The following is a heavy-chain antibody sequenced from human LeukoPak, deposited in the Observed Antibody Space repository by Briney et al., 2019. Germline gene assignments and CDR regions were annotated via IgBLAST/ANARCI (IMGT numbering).Heavy chain of an antibody. D-gene: IGHD3-16*02. Sequence: SATLSLTCTVSGGSISSSDFYWGWLRQPPGKGLEWLGSINDSGSSHYTPSLKRRFTISVDTSKNPFSLKLNSLTGADTAVYYCARQRITFGGVISIFDYWGQGTLVTVSS. CDR3: ARQRITFGGVISIFDY. V-gene: IGHV4-39*01. CDR1: GGSISSSDFY. CDR2: INDSGSS. J-gene: IGHJ4*02.